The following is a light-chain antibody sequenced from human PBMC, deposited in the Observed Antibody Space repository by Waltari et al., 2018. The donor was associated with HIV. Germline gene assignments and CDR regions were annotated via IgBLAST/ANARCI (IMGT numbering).Light chain of an antibody. CDR2: DNN. CDR1: SSNIGHNY. V-gene: IGLV1-51*01. Sequence: QSVLTQPPSVSAAPGQKVTISCSGSSSNIGHNYVSWSQQLPGTAPKLLIYDNNKRPSGIPDRFSGSKSGTSATLGITGLQTGDEADYYCGTWDSSLSAGGVFGGGTKLTVL. J-gene: IGLJ2*01. CDR3: GTWDSSLSAGGV.